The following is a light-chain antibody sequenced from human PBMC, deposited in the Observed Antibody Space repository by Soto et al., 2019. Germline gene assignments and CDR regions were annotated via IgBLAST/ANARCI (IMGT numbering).Light chain of an antibody. CDR2: AAS. CDR3: QQRSSWPST. J-gene: IGKJ4*01. V-gene: IGKV3-11*01. Sequence: EIVLTQSPATLSLSPGERASLSCRASQSIINFLAWYQQKPGQAPRLLIFAASIRAPGIPARFSGSGSGTDFILTISSLEPEDFAVYYCQQRSSWPSTYGGGNKVEI. CDR1: QSIINF.